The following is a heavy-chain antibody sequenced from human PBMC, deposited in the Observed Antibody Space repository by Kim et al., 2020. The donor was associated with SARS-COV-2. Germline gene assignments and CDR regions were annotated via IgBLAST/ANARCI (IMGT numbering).Heavy chain of an antibody. Sequence: GGSLRLSCAASGFTFSNYAMGWVRQAPGKGLEWVSIMRGGGSSTYYADSVRGRFSISRDNSKNTLYLQMNSLRVEDTATYYCAESYGDDGGWVPCPDYWGQGTLVTVSS. CDR1: GFTFSNYA. J-gene: IGHJ4*02. CDR2: MRGGGSST. V-gene: IGHV3-23*01. CDR3: AESYGDDGGWVPCPDY. D-gene: IGHD4-17*01.